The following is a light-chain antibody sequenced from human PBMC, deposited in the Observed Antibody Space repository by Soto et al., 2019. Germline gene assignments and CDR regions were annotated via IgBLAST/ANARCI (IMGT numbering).Light chain of an antibody. J-gene: IGKJ5*01. Sequence: DIQMNPSPSSLSAFVGNRVTITCRASQNISTNLNWYQQKPGKAPKLVIYVASSLQSGVPSRFSGGGSGTDFTLTISRLEPEDFAVYYCQQYGSSPRITFGQGTRLEIK. CDR1: QNISTN. CDR3: QQYGSSPRIT. CDR2: VAS. V-gene: IGKV1-39*01.